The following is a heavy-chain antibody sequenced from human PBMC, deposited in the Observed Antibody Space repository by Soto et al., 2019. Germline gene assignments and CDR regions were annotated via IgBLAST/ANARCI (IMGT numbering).Heavy chain of an antibody. CDR1: GFTFSSYS. V-gene: IGHV3-48*02. J-gene: IGHJ1*01. Sequence: GGSLSLSCAASGFTFSSYSMNWVRQAPGKGLEWVSYIRSSSSTIYYADSVKGRFTISRDNAKNSLYLQMNSLRDEDTAVYYCARDRESFGYDSSGYHQHWGQGTLVTVSS. CDR3: ARDRESFGYDSSGYHQH. CDR2: IRSSSSTI. D-gene: IGHD3-22*01.